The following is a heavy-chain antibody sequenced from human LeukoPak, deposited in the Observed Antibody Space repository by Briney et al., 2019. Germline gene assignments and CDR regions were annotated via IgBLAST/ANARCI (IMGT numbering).Heavy chain of an antibody. J-gene: IGHJ5*02. CDR3: AREGGYSSSSGFDP. CDR2: INPNSGGT. D-gene: IGHD6-6*01. Sequence: ASVKVSCKASGYTFTGYYMHWVRQAPGQGLEWMGWINPNSGGTNYAQKFQGRVTMTRDTSISTAYMELSRLRSDDTAVYYCAREGGYSSSSGFDPWGQGTLVTVSS. V-gene: IGHV1-2*02. CDR1: GYTFTGYY.